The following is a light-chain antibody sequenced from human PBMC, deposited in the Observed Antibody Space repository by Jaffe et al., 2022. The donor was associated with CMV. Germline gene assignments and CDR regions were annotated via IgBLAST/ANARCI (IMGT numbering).Light chain of an antibody. CDR2: EAS. J-gene: IGKJ1*01. CDR3: QQYHTDWT. Sequence: DIQMTQSPSTLAASVGDRVIITCRASQSISTWVAWHQQKPGKVPKLLIYEASNLESGVPSRFSGSGSGTEFTLIINSLQPDDFATYYCQQYHTDWTFGQGTKVEIK. V-gene: IGKV1-5*03. CDR1: QSISTW.